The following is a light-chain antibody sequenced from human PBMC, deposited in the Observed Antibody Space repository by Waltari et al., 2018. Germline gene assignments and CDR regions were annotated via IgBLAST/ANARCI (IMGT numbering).Light chain of an antibody. J-gene: IGKJ5*01. CDR1: QSISRW. CDR2: KAS. Sequence: DIQMTQSPSTLSASVGDRVTITCRASQSISRWLACYQQKPGKAPKLLIYKASSLESGVPSRFSGSGSGTEFTLTISSLQPDDFATYYCQQYNSYSITFGQGTRLEIK. V-gene: IGKV1-5*03. CDR3: QQYNSYSIT.